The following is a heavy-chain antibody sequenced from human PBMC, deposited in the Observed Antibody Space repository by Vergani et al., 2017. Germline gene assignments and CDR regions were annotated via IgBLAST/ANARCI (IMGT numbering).Heavy chain of an antibody. Sequence: QVQLVQSGAEVKKPGSSVKVSCKASGGTFTTYSISWVRQSPGQGLEWMGGIIPIFGTAKYAQKFQGRVTITADGSSSTAYMALSSLRSEDTAVYYCARAGGTTPTDYYFDYWGQGTLVTVSS. J-gene: IGHJ4*02. D-gene: IGHD3-16*01. V-gene: IGHV1-69*01. CDR2: IIPIFGTA. CDR1: GGTFTTYS. CDR3: ARAGGTTPTDYYFDY.